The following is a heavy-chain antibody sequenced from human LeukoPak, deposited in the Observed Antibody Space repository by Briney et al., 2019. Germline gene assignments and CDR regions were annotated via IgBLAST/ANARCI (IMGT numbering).Heavy chain of an antibody. CDR3: ARGDYKYMDV. CDR2: TSFDGKTQ. CDR1: GFTFSSYA. J-gene: IGHJ6*03. V-gene: IGHV3-30*01. Sequence: GGSLRLSCAASGFTFSSYAMHWVRQTPGKGLDWVAVTSFDGKTQYYADSVKGRFTISRDNSKNTLYLHMDSLRGDDTAVYYCARGDYKYMDVWGKGSTDTVSS.